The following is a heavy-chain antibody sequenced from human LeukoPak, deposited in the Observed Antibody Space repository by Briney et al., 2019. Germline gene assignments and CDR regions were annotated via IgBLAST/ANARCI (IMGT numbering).Heavy chain of an antibody. V-gene: IGHV3-23*01. D-gene: IGHD3-22*01. CDR2: ISGSGGST. J-gene: IGHJ4*02. Sequence: GGSLRLSCAASGFTFSSYAMSWVRQAPGKGLEWVSAISGSGGSTYYADSVKGRFTISRDNSKNTLYLQMNSLRAEDTAVYYCANRYYDSSGYYPTNYFDYWGQGTLVTVSS. CDR3: ANRYYDSSGYYPTNYFDY. CDR1: GFTFSSYA.